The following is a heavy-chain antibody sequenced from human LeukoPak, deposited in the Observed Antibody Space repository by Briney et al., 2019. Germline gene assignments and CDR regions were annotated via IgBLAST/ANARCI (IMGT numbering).Heavy chain of an antibody. Sequence: GRSLRLSCAASGFTFSRYGMHWVRQAPGKGLEWVVVIWYDGSNKYYAESVKGRFTISRDNSKNTLYLQMNSLRAEDTAVYYCARDLQSGSGSYYNPVDYWGQGTLVTVSS. J-gene: IGHJ4*02. CDR1: GFTFSRYG. D-gene: IGHD3-10*01. CDR3: ARDLQSGSGSYYNPVDY. CDR2: IWYDGSNK. V-gene: IGHV3-33*01.